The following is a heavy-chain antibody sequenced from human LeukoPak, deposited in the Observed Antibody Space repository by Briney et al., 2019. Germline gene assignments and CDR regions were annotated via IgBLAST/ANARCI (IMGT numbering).Heavy chain of an antibody. D-gene: IGHD6-6*01. CDR1: GFTFSDYY. CDR2: ISSSGSTI. V-gene: IGHV3-11*01. Sequence: PGGSLRLSCAASGFTFSDYYMIWIRQAPGKGLEWVSYISSSGSTIYYADSVKRRFTISRDNAKNSLYLQMNSLRAEDTAVYYCERDPSSSSFFDYWGQGTLVTVSS. CDR3: ERDPSSSSFFDY. J-gene: IGHJ4*02.